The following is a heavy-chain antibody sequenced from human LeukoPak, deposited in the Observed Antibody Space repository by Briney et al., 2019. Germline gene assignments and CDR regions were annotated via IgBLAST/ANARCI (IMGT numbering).Heavy chain of an antibody. CDR1: GFTFGDYG. J-gene: IGHJ4*02. V-gene: IGHV3-20*04. D-gene: IGHD5-18*01. Sequence: GGSLRLSCAASGFTFGDYGMSWVRQAPGRGLEWVSGINWNGGSTGYADSVKGRFTISRDNAKNSLYLQMNSLRAEDTALYYCARARGGYSYGYEGFDYWGQGTLVTVSS. CDR2: INWNGGST. CDR3: ARARGGYSYGYEGFDY.